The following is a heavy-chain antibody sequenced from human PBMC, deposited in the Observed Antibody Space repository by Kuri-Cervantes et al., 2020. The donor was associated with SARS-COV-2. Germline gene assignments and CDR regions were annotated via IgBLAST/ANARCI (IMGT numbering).Heavy chain of an antibody. CDR1: GGTFSSYA. J-gene: IGHJ6*02. CDR2: IIPIFGTA. CDR3: ARDLVSCSSTSCYWDNYCYYGMDV. V-gene: IGHV1-69*13. D-gene: IGHD2-2*01. Sequence: SVKVSCKASGGTFSSYAISWVRQAPGQGLEWMGGIIPIFGTANYAQKFQGRVTITADESTSTAYMELSSLRSEDTAVYYCARDLVSCSSTSCYWDNYCYYGMDVWGQGTTVTVSS.